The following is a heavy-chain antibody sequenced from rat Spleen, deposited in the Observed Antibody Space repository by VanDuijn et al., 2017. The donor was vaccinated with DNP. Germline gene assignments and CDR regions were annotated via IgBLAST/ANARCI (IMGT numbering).Heavy chain of an antibody. J-gene: IGHJ2*01. CDR2: ISPSGGST. V-gene: IGHV5-19*01. D-gene: IGHD5-1*01. CDR1: GFTFSNYG. Sequence: EVQLVESGGGLVQPGRSLKLSCAASGFTFSNYGMHWIRQAPTTGLEWVASISPSGGSTYYRDSVKGRFTITRDNAKSTLYLQMDSLRSEDTATYYCATVTTGPFDYWGQGVMVTVSS. CDR3: ATVTTGPFDY.